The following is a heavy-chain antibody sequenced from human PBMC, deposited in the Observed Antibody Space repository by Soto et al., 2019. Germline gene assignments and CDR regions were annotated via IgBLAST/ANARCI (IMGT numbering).Heavy chain of an antibody. CDR3: ARVQWLTTYYYMDA. V-gene: IGHV1-18*01. D-gene: IGHD4-17*01. J-gene: IGHJ6*03. CDR2: ISAHNGNT. Sequence: QVQLVQSGAEVKKPGASVKVSCKASGYTFTSYGISWVRQAPGQGLEWMGWISAHNGNTNYAQKLQGRVTMTTDTSTSTAYMVLRTVRCDDTAVYYCARVQWLTTYYYMDAWGKGTTVTVSS. CDR1: GYTFTSYG.